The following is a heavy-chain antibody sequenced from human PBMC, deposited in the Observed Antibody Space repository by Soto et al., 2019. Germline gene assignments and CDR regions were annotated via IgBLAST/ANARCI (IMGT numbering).Heavy chain of an antibody. CDR3: AAGGITMIVETDYYGMDV. CDR2: INRDGSST. CDR1: GFTFRSYW. V-gene: IGHV3-74*01. J-gene: IGHJ6*02. Sequence: GGSLRLSCAASGFTFRSYWMHWVRQAPGKGLGGVSRINRDGSSTSYADSAKGLFTISRDNAKNTLYLQMNSLRGEDTDVYSVAAGGITMIVETDYYGMDVWGQGTMVTVSS. D-gene: IGHD3-22*01.